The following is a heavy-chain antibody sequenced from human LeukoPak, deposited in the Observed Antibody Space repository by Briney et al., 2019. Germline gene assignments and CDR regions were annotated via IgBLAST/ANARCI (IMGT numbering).Heavy chain of an antibody. CDR3: ASLATVTPDGLGYYFDY. CDR1: GYTFTSYG. J-gene: IGHJ4*02. V-gene: IGHV1-18*01. D-gene: IGHD4-17*01. Sequence: ASVKVSCKASGYTFTSYGISWVRQAPGQGLEWMGWISAYNGNTNYAQKLQGRVTMTTDTSTSTAYMELRSLRSDDTAVYYCASLATVTPDGLGYYFDYWGQGTLVTVSS. CDR2: ISAYNGNT.